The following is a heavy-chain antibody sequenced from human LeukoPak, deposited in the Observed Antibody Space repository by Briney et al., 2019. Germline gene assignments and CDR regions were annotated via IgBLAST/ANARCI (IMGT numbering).Heavy chain of an antibody. CDR3: ARGGSAAGLLYYFDY. Sequence: PGGSLTLSCAASGFTFSSYSMNWVRQPPGKGLEWVSSISSSSSYIYYADPVKGRFTISRNNAKNSLYLQMNSLRAEDTAVYYCARGGSAAGLLYYFDYWGQGTLVTVSS. V-gene: IGHV3-21*01. D-gene: IGHD6-13*01. CDR2: ISSSSSYI. J-gene: IGHJ4*02. CDR1: GFTFSSYS.